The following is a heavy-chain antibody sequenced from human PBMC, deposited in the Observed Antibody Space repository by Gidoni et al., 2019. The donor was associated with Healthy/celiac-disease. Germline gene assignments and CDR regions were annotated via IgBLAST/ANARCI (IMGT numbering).Heavy chain of an antibody. Sequence: QVQLVESGGGVVQPGRSLRLSCAASGFTFSSYAMHWVRQAPGKGLEWVAVISYDGSNKYYADSVKGRFTISRDNSKNTLYLQMNSLRAEDTAVYYCARERSAAGTYYYYGMDVWGQGTTVTVSS. CDR1: GFTFSSYA. CDR2: ISYDGSNK. J-gene: IGHJ6*02. D-gene: IGHD6-13*01. V-gene: IGHV3-30*04. CDR3: ARERSAAGTYYYYGMDV.